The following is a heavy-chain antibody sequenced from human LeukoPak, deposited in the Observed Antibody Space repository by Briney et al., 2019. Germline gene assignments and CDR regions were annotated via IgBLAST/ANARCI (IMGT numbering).Heavy chain of an antibody. CDR3: ARVNEGPDAFDI. V-gene: IGHV4-38-2*02. CDR1: GYSISSGYY. J-gene: IGHJ3*02. CDR2: IYHSGST. Sequence: EPSETLSLTCTVSGYSISSGYYWGWIRQPPGKGLEWIGSIYHSGSTYYNPSLKSRVAISVDTSKNQFSLKLSSVTAADTAVYYCARVNEGPDAFDIWGQGTMVTVSS.